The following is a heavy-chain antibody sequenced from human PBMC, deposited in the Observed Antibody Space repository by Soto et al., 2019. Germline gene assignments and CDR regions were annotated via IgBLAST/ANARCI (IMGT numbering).Heavy chain of an antibody. Sequence: SETLSLTCAVYGGSFSGYYWSWIRQPPGKGLEWIGEINHSGSTNYNPSLKSRVTISVDTSKNQFSLKLSSVTAADTAVYYCARGSSLWASLTVDYWGQGTLVTVSS. CDR2: INHSGST. J-gene: IGHJ4*02. D-gene: IGHD3-16*01. V-gene: IGHV4-34*01. CDR1: GGSFSGYY. CDR3: ARGSSLWASLTVDY.